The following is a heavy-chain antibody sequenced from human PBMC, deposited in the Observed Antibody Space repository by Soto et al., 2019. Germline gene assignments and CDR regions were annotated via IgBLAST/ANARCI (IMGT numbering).Heavy chain of an antibody. D-gene: IGHD4-17*01. CDR3: AKDVNDYGELGLDH. Sequence: QVLLVESGGGVVQPGRSLRLSCAASGFTFSRYGMHCVRQAPDKGLEWVALIRYDGRTKNYADSVKGRFTISRDNSRNTLYLQLNSLRADDTAVYYCAKDVNDYGELGLDHWGQGNLVTVSS. CDR1: GFTFSRYG. J-gene: IGHJ5*02. CDR2: IRYDGRTK. V-gene: IGHV3-33*06.